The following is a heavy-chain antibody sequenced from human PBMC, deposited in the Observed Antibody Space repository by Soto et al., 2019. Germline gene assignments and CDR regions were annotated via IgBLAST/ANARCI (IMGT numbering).Heavy chain of an antibody. Sequence: XSVKASCKASGYIFTSYGISWVRQSPGQGLEWMGWISVSSGKTNYAQKVEGRVTVTTDTSTRTAYMELRSLRSDDTAVYYCARSSISMDRGFIITGRGDAFDIWGQGTMVTVSS. V-gene: IGHV1-18*04. CDR2: ISVSSGKT. CDR3: ARSSISMDRGFIITGRGDAFDI. D-gene: IGHD3-10*01. J-gene: IGHJ3*02. CDR1: GYIFTSYG.